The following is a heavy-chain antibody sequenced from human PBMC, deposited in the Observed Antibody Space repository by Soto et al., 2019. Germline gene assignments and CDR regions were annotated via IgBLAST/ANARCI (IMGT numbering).Heavy chain of an antibody. CDR2: IYSGGST. D-gene: IGHD3-3*01. V-gene: IGHV3-53*04. CDR3: ARSFWSGYYDAFDI. CDR1: GFTVSSNY. J-gene: IGHJ3*02. Sequence: GGSLRLSCAASGFTVSSNYMSWVRQAPGKGLEWVSVIYSGGSTYYADSVKGRFTISRHNSKNTLYLQMNSLRAEDTAVYYCARSFWSGYYDAFDIWGQGTMVTVSS.